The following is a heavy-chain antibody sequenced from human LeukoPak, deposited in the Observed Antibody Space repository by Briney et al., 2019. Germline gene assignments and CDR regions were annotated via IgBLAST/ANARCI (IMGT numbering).Heavy chain of an antibody. Sequence: ASVKVSCKASGYTFTSYDINWVRQATGQGLEWMGWMNPNSGNTGYAQKFQGRVTMTRNTSISTAYMELSRLRSDDTAVYYCARTGSFVRGFNYWGQGTLVTVSS. J-gene: IGHJ4*02. CDR3: ARTGSFVRGFNY. CDR2: MNPNSGNT. D-gene: IGHD3-16*02. V-gene: IGHV1-8*01. CDR1: GYTFTSYD.